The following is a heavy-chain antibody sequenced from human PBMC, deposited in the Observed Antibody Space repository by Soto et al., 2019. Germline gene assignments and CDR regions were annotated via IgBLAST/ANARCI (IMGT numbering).Heavy chain of an antibody. D-gene: IGHD3-3*01. CDR1: GGTFSSYA. Sequence: SVKVSFKASGGTFSSYAISWVRQAPGQGLEWMGGIIPIFGTANYAQKFQGRVTITADESTSTAYMELSSLRSEDTAVYYCARGFLEWLPQYFQHWGQGTLVTVSS. CDR3: ARGFLEWLPQYFQH. J-gene: IGHJ1*01. CDR2: IIPIFGTA. V-gene: IGHV1-69*13.